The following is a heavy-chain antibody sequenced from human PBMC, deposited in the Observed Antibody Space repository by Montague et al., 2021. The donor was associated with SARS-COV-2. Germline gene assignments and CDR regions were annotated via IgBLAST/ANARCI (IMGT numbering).Heavy chain of an antibody. CDR3: ARHDRRGIVATPSGWFDP. V-gene: IGHV4-39*01. D-gene: IGHD5-12*01. CDR2: NYYSGST. CDR1: GGSISSNSYY. Sequence: SETLSLTCTVSGGSISSNSYYWGRIRPPPGMGLEWIGSNYYSGSTYYNPSLQSRVTVSVDTSKNQFSLKLSSVTTADTAVYSRARHDRRGIVATPSGWFDPWGQGTLVTVSS. J-gene: IGHJ5*02.